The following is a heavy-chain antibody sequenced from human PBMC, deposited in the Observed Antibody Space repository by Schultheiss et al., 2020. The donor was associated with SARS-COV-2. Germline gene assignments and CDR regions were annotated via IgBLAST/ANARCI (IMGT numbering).Heavy chain of an antibody. V-gene: IGHV3-74*01. CDR1: GFTFSSYW. CDR2: INSDGSST. Sequence: GESLKISCAASGFTFSSYWMHWVRQAPGKGLVWVSRINSDGSSTSYADSVKGRFTISRDNAKNTLYLQMNSLRAEDTAVYYCASSEYSSSSPPPFDYWGQGTLVTVSS. D-gene: IGHD6-6*01. CDR3: ASSEYSSSSPPPFDY. J-gene: IGHJ4*02.